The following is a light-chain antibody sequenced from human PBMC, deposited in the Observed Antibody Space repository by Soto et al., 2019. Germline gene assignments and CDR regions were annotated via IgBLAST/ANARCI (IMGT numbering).Light chain of an antibody. CDR2: SNN. CDR1: SSTIGSNT. Sequence: QSVLTQPPSASGTPGQRVTISCSGSSSTIGSNTVNWYQQLPGTAPKHLIYSNNQRPSGVPDRFSGSKSGTSASLAISGLQSEDEAEYYCAAWDDSLNGVVFGGGTKVTVL. J-gene: IGLJ2*01. V-gene: IGLV1-44*01. CDR3: AAWDDSLNGVV.